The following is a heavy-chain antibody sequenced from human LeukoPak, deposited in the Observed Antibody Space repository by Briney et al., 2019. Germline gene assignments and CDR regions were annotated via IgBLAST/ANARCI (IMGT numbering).Heavy chain of an antibody. D-gene: IGHD6-13*01. Sequence: ASVKVSCKASGYTFTSYGISWVRQAPGQGLEWLGWINPKNGGTNSAQKFQGRVTMTRDTSIDTAYMDLSGLRSDDTAVYSCARAPRRASSWYDYWGQGTLVTVSS. V-gene: IGHV1-2*02. CDR2: INPKNGGT. J-gene: IGHJ4*02. CDR1: GYTFTSYG. CDR3: ARAPRRASSWYDY.